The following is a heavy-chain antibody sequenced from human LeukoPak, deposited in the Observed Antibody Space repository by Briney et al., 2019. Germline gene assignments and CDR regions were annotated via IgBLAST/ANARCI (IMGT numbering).Heavy chain of an antibody. CDR1: GFTFSSYW. J-gene: IGHJ5*02. V-gene: IGHV3-74*01. Sequence: GGSLRLSCAASGFTFSSYWMHWVRQAPGKGLVWVLRIDSDGRSTNYADSVKCRFTISRDNAKNTLYLQMNSLRAEDTAVYYCARGCSSTSCYERNNWFDPWGQGTLVTVSS. CDR3: ARGCSSTSCYERNNWFDP. D-gene: IGHD2-2*01. CDR2: IDSDGRST.